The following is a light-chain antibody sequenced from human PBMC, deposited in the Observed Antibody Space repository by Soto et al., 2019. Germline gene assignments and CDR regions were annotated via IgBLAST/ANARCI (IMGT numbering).Light chain of an antibody. V-gene: IGKV1-5*01. CDR1: ENINTF. CDR3: QQYNSYSRT. CDR2: AAS. Sequence: DVHMTYSPSLSASVKYRFTITCRASENINTFLNWYQQKPGKGPKLLIYAASSLQSGVPSRFSGSGSGTEFTLTISSLQPDDFATYYCQQYNSYSRTFGQVTKVDIK. J-gene: IGKJ1*01.